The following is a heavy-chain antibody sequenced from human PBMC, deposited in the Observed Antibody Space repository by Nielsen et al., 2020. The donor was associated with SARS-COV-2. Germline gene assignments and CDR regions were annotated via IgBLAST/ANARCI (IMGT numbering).Heavy chain of an antibody. CDR2: IYSFGTT. J-gene: IGHJ6*02. CDR3: AVATIVAYPYYGMDV. D-gene: IGHD5-24*01. V-gene: IGHV3-53*04. Sequence: GESLKISCAASGFTVSSNYMSWVRQAPGKGLEWVSVIYSFGTTYYADSVKGRFTISRHISKNMLYLQMSSLRAEDTAVYYCAVATIVAYPYYGMDVWAKGPRSPSP. CDR1: GFTVSSNY.